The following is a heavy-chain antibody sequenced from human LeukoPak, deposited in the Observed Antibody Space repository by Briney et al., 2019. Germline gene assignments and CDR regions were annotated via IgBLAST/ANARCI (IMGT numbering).Heavy chain of an antibody. J-gene: IGHJ4*02. CDR2: INHSGST. CDR3: ARLQLWRYYFDY. Sequence: SETLPLTCAVYGGSFSGYYWSWIRQPPGKGLEWIGEINHSGSTNYNPSLKGRVTISVDTSKNQFSLKLSSVTAADTAVYYCARLQLWRYYFDYWGQGTLVTVSS. V-gene: IGHV4-34*01. CDR1: GGSFSGYY. D-gene: IGHD5-18*01.